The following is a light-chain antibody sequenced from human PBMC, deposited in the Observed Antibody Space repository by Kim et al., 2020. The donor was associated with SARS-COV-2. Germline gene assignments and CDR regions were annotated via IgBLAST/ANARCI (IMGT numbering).Light chain of an antibody. V-gene: IGKV1-5*01. J-gene: IGKJ1*01. Sequence: DRVTITCRASHSISSWLAWYQQKPGKAPKLLIYDASGLESGVPSRFSGSGSGTEFTLTISSLQPDDFATYYCQQYNSYSGTFGQGTKVDIK. CDR2: DAS. CDR1: HSISSW. CDR3: QQYNSYSGT.